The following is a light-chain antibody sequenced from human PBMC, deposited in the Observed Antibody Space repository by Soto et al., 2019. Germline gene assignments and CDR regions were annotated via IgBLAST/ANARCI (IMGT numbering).Light chain of an antibody. CDR2: RAS. Sequence: VLTQSAGTLSWSAGARATLSWRASQSVSSNLAWYQQKPGQAPRLLIYRASIRATGIPDRFTGSGSGTDFTLTISRLETEDFAVYYCQQYGSSPLTFGGGTKVDIK. CDR3: QQYGSSPLT. V-gene: IGKV3-20*01. CDR1: QSVSSN. J-gene: IGKJ4*01.